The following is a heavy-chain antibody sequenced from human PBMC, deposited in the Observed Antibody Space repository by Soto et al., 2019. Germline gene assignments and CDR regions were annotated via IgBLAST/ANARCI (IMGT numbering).Heavy chain of an antibody. CDR1: GFTFSSYA. D-gene: IGHD3-22*01. CDR2: ISYDGSNK. J-gene: IGHJ3*02. Sequence: TGGSLRLSCAASGFTFSSYAMHWVRQAPGKGLEWVAVISYDGSNKYYADSVKGRFTISRDNSKNTLYLQMNSLRAEDTAVYYCARGTYYYDSSGYYPSHDAFDIWGQGTMVTVSS. V-gene: IGHV3-30-3*01. CDR3: ARGTYYYDSSGYYPSHDAFDI.